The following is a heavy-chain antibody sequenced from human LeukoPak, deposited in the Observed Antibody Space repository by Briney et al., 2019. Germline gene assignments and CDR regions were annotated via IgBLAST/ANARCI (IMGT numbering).Heavy chain of an antibody. Sequence: PGGSLRLSCAASGFTVNSNYMTWVRQAPGKGLEWVSVIYSGGTTYYADSVKGRLTISRDNSKNTLYLQMNSLRPEDTAVYYCARVIWGHMDVWGKGTTVTISS. J-gene: IGHJ6*03. CDR2: IYSGGTT. V-gene: IGHV3-53*01. CDR1: GFTVNSNY. CDR3: ARVIWGHMDV. D-gene: IGHD2-15*01.